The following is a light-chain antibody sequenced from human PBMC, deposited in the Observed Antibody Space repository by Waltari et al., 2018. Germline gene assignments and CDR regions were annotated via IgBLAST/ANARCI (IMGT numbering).Light chain of an antibody. CDR2: LNTDGSH. CDR3: QTWDTDSYVI. CDR1: SGHSTYA. V-gene: IGLV4-69*01. Sequence: QLVLTHSPSASASLGASVKLTCTLSSGHSTYAIAWHQPQPEKGPRSLMKLNTDGSHNEGDGIPDRFSGSSSGAERYLTISSLQSEDEADYYCQTWDTDSYVIFGGGTKLTVL. J-gene: IGLJ2*01.